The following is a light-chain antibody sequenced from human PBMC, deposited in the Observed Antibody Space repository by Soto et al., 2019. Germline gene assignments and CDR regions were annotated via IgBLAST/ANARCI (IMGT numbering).Light chain of an antibody. CDR3: SSYAYINILYV. J-gene: IGLJ1*01. V-gene: IGLV2-8*01. Sequence: QSALTQPPSASGSPGQSVTISCTGTSSDVGGYNYVSWYQQHPGKAPKVIIYEVSKRPSGVPDRFSASKSGNTASLTVSGLQAEDEADYYCSSYAYINILYVFGSGTKLTVL. CDR2: EVS. CDR1: SSDVGGYNY.